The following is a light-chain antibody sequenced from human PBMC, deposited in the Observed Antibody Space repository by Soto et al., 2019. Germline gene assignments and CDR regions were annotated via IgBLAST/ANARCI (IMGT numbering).Light chain of an antibody. CDR1: QSVNSVY. CDR2: GAS. V-gene: IGKV3-20*01. J-gene: IGKJ3*01. Sequence: EIVLTQSPGTLSLSPGERASLSCRADQSVNSVYLAWYQRKPGQAPRLLIYGASDRATGIPDRFSGSGSGTDFTLTISRLEPEDFAVYYCQQYVTSPFTFGPGTKVDI. CDR3: QQYVTSPFT.